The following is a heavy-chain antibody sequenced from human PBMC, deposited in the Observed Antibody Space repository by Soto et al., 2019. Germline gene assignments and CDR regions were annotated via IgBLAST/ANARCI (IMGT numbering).Heavy chain of an antibody. CDR2: INQNGST. J-gene: IGHJ4*02. Sequence: QVQLQQWGAGLLKPSETLSLTCAVYGGSFSGYYWSWIRQPPGKGLEWIGEINQNGSTNYNPSLKSRVTISVDTSKNQFSLKLSSVPAADTAVYYCARTYISSWSPFDYWGQGTLVTVSS. CDR1: GGSFSGYY. D-gene: IGHD6-13*01. CDR3: ARTYISSWSPFDY. V-gene: IGHV4-34*01.